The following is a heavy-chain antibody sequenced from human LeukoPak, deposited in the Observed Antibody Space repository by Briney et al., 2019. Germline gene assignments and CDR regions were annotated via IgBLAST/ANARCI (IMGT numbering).Heavy chain of an antibody. Sequence: PSETLSLTCAVSGGSISSYYWSWIRQPPGKGLEWIGYIYYSGSTNYNPSLKSRVTISVDTSKNQFSLKLSSVTAADTAVYYCARRVVRGVIISRSAWFDPWGQGTLVTVSS. V-gene: IGHV4-59*12. J-gene: IGHJ5*02. D-gene: IGHD3-10*01. CDR2: IYYSGST. CDR3: ARRVVRGVIISRSAWFDP. CDR1: GGSISSYY.